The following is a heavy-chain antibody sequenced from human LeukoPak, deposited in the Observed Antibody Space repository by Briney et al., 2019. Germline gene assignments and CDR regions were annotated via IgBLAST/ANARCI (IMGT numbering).Heavy chain of an antibody. V-gene: IGHV3-21*01. Sequence: GGSLRLSCAASGFTFSSYSMNWVRQAPGKGLEWVSSISSSSSYIYYADSVKGRFTISRDNAKNSLYLQMNSLRAEDTAVYYCAKEGTDRFLEHSNAFDIWGQGTMVTVSS. D-gene: IGHD3-3*01. J-gene: IGHJ3*02. CDR3: AKEGTDRFLEHSNAFDI. CDR1: GFTFSSYS. CDR2: ISSSSSYI.